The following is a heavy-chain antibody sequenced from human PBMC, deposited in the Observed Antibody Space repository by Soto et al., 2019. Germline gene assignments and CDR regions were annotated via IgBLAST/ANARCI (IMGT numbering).Heavy chain of an antibody. Sequence: ASVKVSCKASGYTFTSYGISWVRQAPGQGLEWMGWISAYSGNTNYAQKLQGRVTMTTDTSTSTAYMELRSLRSDDTAVYYCARDWDIVVVVAVDYYYGMDVWGQGTTVTVSS. CDR3: ARDWDIVVVVAVDYYYGMDV. V-gene: IGHV1-18*01. CDR1: GYTFTSYG. D-gene: IGHD2-15*01. J-gene: IGHJ6*02. CDR2: ISAYSGNT.